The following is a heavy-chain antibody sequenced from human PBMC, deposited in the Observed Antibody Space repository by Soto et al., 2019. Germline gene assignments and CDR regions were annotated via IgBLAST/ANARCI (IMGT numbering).Heavy chain of an antibody. J-gene: IGHJ5*01. CDR3: ARESAQYGSTGYYDA. CDR1: GVSIRTYH. Sequence: SETLSLTCIVSGVSIRTYHWSCIRRPPGKGLEWIGHIQYRGSTNSNPSLKSRLTMSVDMSINRFSLRLSSVTAADTAVYYCARESAQYGSTGYYDAWGHGRLVTVS. V-gene: IGHV4-59*01. CDR2: IQYRGST. D-gene: IGHD3-22*01.